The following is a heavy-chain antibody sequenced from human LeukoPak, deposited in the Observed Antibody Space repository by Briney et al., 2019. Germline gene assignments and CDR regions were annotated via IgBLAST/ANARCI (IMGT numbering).Heavy chain of an antibody. V-gene: IGHV4-38-2*01. J-gene: IGHJ5*02. CDR1: GYSISSGYY. Sequence: SETLSLTCAVSGYSISSGYYCGWIRQPPGKGLEWIGSIYHSGSTYYNPSLKSRITISVDTSKNQFSLKLSSVTAADTAVYYCARHVGYCTNGVCYWFDPWGQGTLVTVSS. D-gene: IGHD2-8*01. CDR3: ARHVGYCTNGVCYWFDP. CDR2: IYHSGST.